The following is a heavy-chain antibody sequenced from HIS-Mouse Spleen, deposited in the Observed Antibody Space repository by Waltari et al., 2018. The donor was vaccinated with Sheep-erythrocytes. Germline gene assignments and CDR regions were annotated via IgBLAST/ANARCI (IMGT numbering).Heavy chain of an antibody. J-gene: IGHJ3*02. Sequence: EVQLVESGGGLVQPGGSLRLSWAASGFTVSRNYMSWVRQAPGKGLEWVSVIYSGGSTYYADSVKGRFTISRDNSKNTLYLQMNSLRAEDTAVYYCARDSNWNYAFDIWGQGTMVTVSS. CDR2: IYSGGST. D-gene: IGHD1-7*01. CDR3: ARDSNWNYAFDI. CDR1: GFTVSRNY. V-gene: IGHV3-66*01.